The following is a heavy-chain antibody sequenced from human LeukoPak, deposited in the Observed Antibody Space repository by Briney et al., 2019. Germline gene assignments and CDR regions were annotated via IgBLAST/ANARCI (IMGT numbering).Heavy chain of an antibody. CDR1: GFTFRTYG. Sequence: GGSLRLSCAASGFTFRTYGMNWVRQAPGKGLEWVSRINSDGRSTNYADSVKGRFTISRDNAKNTLYLQMNSLRAEDTAVYYCARGADSGYSSDNWGQGTLVSVSS. D-gene: IGHD3-9*01. CDR2: INSDGRST. J-gene: IGHJ4*02. V-gene: IGHV3-74*01. CDR3: ARGADSGYSSDN.